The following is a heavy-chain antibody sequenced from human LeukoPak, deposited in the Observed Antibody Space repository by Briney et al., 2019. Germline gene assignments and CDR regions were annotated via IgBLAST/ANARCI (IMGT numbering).Heavy chain of an antibody. Sequence: GGSLRLSCAASGFTFSSYAMTWVRQAPVKGLEWGGRIKSKTDGGTTDYAAPVKGRFTISRDDSKNTLYLQMNSLKTEDTAVYYCTTLRQWLGSDYWGQGTLVTVSS. J-gene: IGHJ4*02. CDR2: IKSKTDGGTT. V-gene: IGHV3-15*01. D-gene: IGHD6-19*01. CDR3: TTLRQWLGSDY. CDR1: GFTFSSYA.